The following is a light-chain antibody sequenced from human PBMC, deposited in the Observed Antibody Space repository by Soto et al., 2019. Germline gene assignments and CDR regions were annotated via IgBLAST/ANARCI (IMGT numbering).Light chain of an antibody. V-gene: IGLV2-8*01. J-gene: IGLJ1*01. CDR2: EVS. CDR3: SSYAGSNNLGV. CDR1: SSDVGGYNY. Sequence: QSALTQPPSAFGSPGQSVTISCTGTSSDVGGYNYVSWYQQHPGKAPKLMISEVSKRPSGVPDRFSGSKSGNTASLTVSGLQAEDEADYYCSSYAGSNNLGVFGTGTKVTVL.